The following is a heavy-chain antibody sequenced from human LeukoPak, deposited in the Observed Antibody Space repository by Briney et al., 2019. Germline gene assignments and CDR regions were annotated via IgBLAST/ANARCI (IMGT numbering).Heavy chain of an antibody. CDR3: ARSGRDSSGYYNVDPFDY. D-gene: IGHD3-22*01. Sequence: EASVKVSCKASGGTFSSYAISWVRQAPGQGLEWMGGIIPIFGTANYAQKFQGRVTITADESTSTAYMELSSLRSEDTAVYYCARSGRDSSGYYNVDPFDYWGQGTLVTVSS. V-gene: IGHV1-69*13. CDR1: GGTFSSYA. CDR2: IIPIFGTA. J-gene: IGHJ4*02.